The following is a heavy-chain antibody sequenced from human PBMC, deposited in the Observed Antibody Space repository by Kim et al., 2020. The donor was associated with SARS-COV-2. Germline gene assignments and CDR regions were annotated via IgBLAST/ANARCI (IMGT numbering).Heavy chain of an antibody. J-gene: IGHJ4*02. D-gene: IGHD6-6*01. CDR1: GGSISSGSYY. V-gene: IGHV4-61*02. CDR2: IYTSGST. Sequence: SETLSLTCTVSGGSISSGSYYWSWIRQPAGKGLEWIGRIYTSGSTNYNPSLKSRVTISVDTSKNQFSLKLSSVTAADTAVYYCARGTIAARPTTPFSGPFDYCGQGTLVTVSS. CDR3: ARGTIAARPTTPFSGPFDY.